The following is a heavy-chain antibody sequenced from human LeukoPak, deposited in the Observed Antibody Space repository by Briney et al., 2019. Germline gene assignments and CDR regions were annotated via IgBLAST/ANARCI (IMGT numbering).Heavy chain of an antibody. J-gene: IGHJ3*02. V-gene: IGHV4-59*12. Sequence: SETLSLTCTVSGGSISSYYWSWIRQPPGKGLEWIGYIYYSGSTNYNPSLKSRVTISVDRSKNQFSLKLSSVTAADTAVYYCARSQYAFDIWGQGTMVTVSS. CDR1: GGSISSYY. CDR3: ARSQYAFDI. CDR2: IYYSGST.